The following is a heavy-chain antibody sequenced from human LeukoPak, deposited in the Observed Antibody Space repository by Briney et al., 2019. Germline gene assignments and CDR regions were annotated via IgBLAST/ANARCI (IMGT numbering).Heavy chain of an antibody. CDR1: GFTVTNNY. CDR2: IYNGDST. D-gene: IGHD6-13*01. Sequence: GGSLRLSCAASGFTVTNNYMTWVRQAPGKGLEWVSVIYNGDSTYYADSVKGRFTISRDNSKNTLYLQMNSLRAEDTAVYYCASRHSYSSSGSAFDIWGRGTMVSVSS. V-gene: IGHV3-53*01. CDR3: ASRHSYSSSGSAFDI. J-gene: IGHJ3*02.